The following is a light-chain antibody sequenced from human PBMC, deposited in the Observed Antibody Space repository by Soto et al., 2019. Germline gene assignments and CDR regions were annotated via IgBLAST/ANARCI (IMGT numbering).Light chain of an antibody. CDR1: SSAVGGYNY. Sequence: PALTQPPSMSGSPGESLTLYCTRTSSAVGGYNYLSWYQQHPGQAPNLMIYAVTDRPSGVSSRFSGSKSGNTSSLTISGLQAEDDADYYCSSYTSSSTLFGTGTMV. CDR2: AVT. CDR3: SSYTSSSTL. V-gene: IGLV2-14*01. J-gene: IGLJ1*01.